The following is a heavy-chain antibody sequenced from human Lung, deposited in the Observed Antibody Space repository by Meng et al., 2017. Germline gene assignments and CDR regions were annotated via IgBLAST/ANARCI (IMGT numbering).Heavy chain of an antibody. CDR1: GGSFSDYY. J-gene: IGHJ4*02. D-gene: IGHD4-11*01. Sequence: VQLHQLGAGLLKPSETLSLTCVVSGGSFSDYYWSWIRQPPGKGLEWIGEINHSGSTNYNPSLESRATISVDTSQNNLSLKLSSVTAADSAVYYCARGPTTMAHDFDYWGQGTLVTVSS. CDR3: ARGPTTMAHDFDY. CDR2: INHSGST. V-gene: IGHV4-34*01.